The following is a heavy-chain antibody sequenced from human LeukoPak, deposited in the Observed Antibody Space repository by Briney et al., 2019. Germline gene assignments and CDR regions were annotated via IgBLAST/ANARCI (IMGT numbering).Heavy chain of an antibody. D-gene: IGHD5-24*01. V-gene: IGHV3-30*03. CDR2: ISHDGSNK. Sequence: GTSLRLSCAASGFPFSDYGMYWVRQAPGKGLEWLAVISHDGSNKYYADSVKGRITTSRDNSMNTLYLQMNSLRADDTAVYYCARSGGGYNSDAFDIWGQGTMVTVSS. CDR3: ARSGGGYNSDAFDI. J-gene: IGHJ3*02. CDR1: GFPFSDYG.